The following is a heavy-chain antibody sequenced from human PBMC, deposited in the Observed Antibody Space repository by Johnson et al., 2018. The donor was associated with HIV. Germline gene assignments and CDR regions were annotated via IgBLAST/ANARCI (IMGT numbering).Heavy chain of an antibody. Sequence: QVQLVESGGGVVQPGRSLRLSCAASGFTFSSYAMHWVRQAPGKGLEWVAFIRYDGTNKYYVDSVKGRFTISRDNSKDTLYLQMNSLRAEDTAVYYCTKGFRAAAGTGDAFDIWGQGTMVTVSS. CDR3: TKGFRAAAGTGDAFDI. V-gene: IGHV3-30*02. CDR2: IRYDGTNK. D-gene: IGHD6-13*01. CDR1: GFTFSSYA. J-gene: IGHJ3*02.